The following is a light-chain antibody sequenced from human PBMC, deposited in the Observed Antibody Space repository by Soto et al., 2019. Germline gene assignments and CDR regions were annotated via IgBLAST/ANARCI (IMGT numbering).Light chain of an antibody. CDR2: DVS. Sequence: QSALTQPASVSGSPGQSITICCTGTSSDVGGYNYVSWYQQHPGKAPKLMIYDVSNRPSGVSNRFSGSKSGNTASLTISGLQAEDEADYYCSSYTSLVVFGGGTKLTVL. CDR1: SSDVGGYNY. J-gene: IGLJ2*01. CDR3: SSYTSLVV. V-gene: IGLV2-14*01.